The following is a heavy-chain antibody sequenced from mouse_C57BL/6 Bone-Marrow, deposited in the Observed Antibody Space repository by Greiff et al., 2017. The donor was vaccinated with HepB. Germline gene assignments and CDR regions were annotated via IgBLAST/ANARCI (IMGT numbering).Heavy chain of an antibody. CDR1: GYAFSSSW. CDR2: IYPGDGDT. CDR3: ARDEGLLEDY. J-gene: IGHJ2*01. D-gene: IGHD2-10*01. V-gene: IGHV1-82*01. Sequence: VQLQQSGPELVKPGASVKISCKASGYAFSSSWMNWVKQRPGKGLEWIGRIYPGDGDTNYNGKFKGKATLTADKFSSTAYMQLSSLTSEDSAVYFCARDEGLLEDYWGQGTTLTVSS.